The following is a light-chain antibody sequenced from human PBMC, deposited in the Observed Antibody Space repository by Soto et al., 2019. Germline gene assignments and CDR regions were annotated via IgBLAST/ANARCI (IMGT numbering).Light chain of an antibody. CDR2: DAS. Sequence: EIVLTQSPGTLSLSPGDRATLSCRASQSVSSTYLAWYQQKPGQAPRLLIYDASSRATGIPDRFSGSGSGTDFTLTISRLEPEDIGTYYCQQYDNVPLTFGGGTKVEIK. V-gene: IGKV3-20*01. J-gene: IGKJ4*01. CDR1: QSVSSTY. CDR3: QQYDNVPLT.